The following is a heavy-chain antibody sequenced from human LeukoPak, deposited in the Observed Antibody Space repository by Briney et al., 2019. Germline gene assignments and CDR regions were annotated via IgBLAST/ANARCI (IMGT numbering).Heavy chain of an antibody. CDR3: ARGGDIVIVPAAMGYFDL. Sequence: SETLSLTCTVSGASISSGSYHWSWIRQPPGKGLEWIGYIYHSGSTYFNPSLQSRVTISADRSKNQFSLKLSSVTAADTAVYYCARGGDIVIVPAAMGYFDLWGRGTLVTVSS. CDR1: GASISSGSYH. J-gene: IGHJ2*01. CDR2: IYHSGST. V-gene: IGHV4-30-2*01. D-gene: IGHD2-2*01.